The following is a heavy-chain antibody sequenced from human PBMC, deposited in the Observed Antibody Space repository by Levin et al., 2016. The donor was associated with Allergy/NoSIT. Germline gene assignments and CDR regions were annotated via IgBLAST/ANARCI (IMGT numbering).Heavy chain of an antibody. V-gene: IGHV1-46*01. J-gene: IGHJ5*02. D-gene: IGHD6-6*01. CDR3: ARDLTPGKRAARPEGWFDP. Sequence: ASVKVSCKASGYTFTSYYMHWVRQAPGQGLEWMGIINPSGGSTSYAQKFQGRVTMTRDTSTSTVYMELSSLRSEDTAVYYCARDLTPGKRAARPEGWFDPWGQGTLVTVSS. CDR2: INPSGGST. CDR1: GYTFTSYY.